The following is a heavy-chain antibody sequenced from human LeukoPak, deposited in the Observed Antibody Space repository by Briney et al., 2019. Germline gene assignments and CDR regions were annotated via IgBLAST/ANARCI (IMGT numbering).Heavy chain of an antibody. CDR3: AKVAPVPGYSSGWHYFDY. D-gene: IGHD6-19*01. J-gene: IGHJ4*02. CDR1: GFTFSSYA. Sequence: GGSLRLSCAASGFTFSSYAMSWVRQAPGKGLEWVSAISGSGGSTYYADSVKGRFTISRDNSKNTLYLQMSSLRAEDTAVYYCAKVAPVPGYSSGWHYFDYWGQGTLVTVSS. V-gene: IGHV3-23*01. CDR2: ISGSGGST.